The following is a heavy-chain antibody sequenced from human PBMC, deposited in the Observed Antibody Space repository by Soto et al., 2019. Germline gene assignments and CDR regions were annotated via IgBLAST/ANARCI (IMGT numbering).Heavy chain of an antibody. V-gene: IGHV4-34*01. D-gene: IGHD4-17*01. CDR2: INHSGST. CDR1: GGSFSGYY. Sequence: QVQLQQWGAGLLKPSETLSLTCAVYGGSFSGYYWSWIRQPPGKGLEWIEEINHSGSTNYNPSLKSRVTISVDTSKNQFSLKLSSVTAADTAVYYCARGGLTVTNYGMDVWGQGTTVTVSS. J-gene: IGHJ6*02. CDR3: ARGGLTVTNYGMDV.